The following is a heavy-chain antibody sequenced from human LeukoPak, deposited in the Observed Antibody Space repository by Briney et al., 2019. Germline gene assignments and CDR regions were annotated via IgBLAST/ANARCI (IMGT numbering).Heavy chain of an antibody. CDR1: GFTFSSYG. Sequence: PGRSLRLSCAASGFTFSSYGMHWVRQAPGKGLEWVAVIWYGGSNKYYADSVKGRFTISRDNSKNTLYLQMNSLRAEDTAVYYCAKDHGLVPYFDYWGQGTLVTVSS. D-gene: IGHD6-19*01. V-gene: IGHV3-30*18. J-gene: IGHJ4*02. CDR2: IWYGGSNK. CDR3: AKDHGLVPYFDY.